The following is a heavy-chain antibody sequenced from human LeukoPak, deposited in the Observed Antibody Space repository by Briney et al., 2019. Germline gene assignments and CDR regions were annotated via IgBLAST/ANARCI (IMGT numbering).Heavy chain of an antibody. CDR1: GFTFSSYG. CDR2: ILYDGSDK. D-gene: IGHD6-19*01. Sequence: GGSLRLSCAASGFTFSSYGMHWVRQAPDKGLEWVAVILYDGSDKYYADSVKGRFTISRDNSKNTMYLQINSLSAEDTAVYYCARDLNNRIAVAGGTAYWGQGTLVTVSS. V-gene: IGHV3-30*04. CDR3: ARDLNNRIAVAGGTAY. J-gene: IGHJ4*02.